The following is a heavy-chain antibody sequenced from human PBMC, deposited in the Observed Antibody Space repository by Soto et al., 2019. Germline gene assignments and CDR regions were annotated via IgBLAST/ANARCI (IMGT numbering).Heavy chain of an antibody. Sequence: SETLSLTFAVYGGSFSGYYWSWIRQPPGKGLEWIGEINPSGSTNYNPSLKSRVTISVDTSKNQFSLKLSSVTAADTAVYYCARAGSFGYYYYGMDVWGQGTTVS. CDR3: ARAGSFGYYYYGMDV. CDR2: INPSGST. J-gene: IGHJ6*02. D-gene: IGHD3-10*01. V-gene: IGHV4-34*01. CDR1: GGSFSGYY.